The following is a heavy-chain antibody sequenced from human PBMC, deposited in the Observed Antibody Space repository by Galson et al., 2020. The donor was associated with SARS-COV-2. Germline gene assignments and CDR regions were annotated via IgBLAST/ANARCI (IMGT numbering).Heavy chain of an antibody. CDR2: INPTIGDT. J-gene: IGHJ4*02. CDR3: ARLDLDTDEVDY. V-gene: IGHV1-2*02. Sequence: GESLKISCKASGYTFTAYYFHWVRQAPGQGFEWMGWINPTIGDTNYAQRFQGRVTMTRDTSIDTAYMELSRLRSDDTAMYYCARLDLDTDEVDYWGQGTLVTVSS. CDR1: GYTFTAYY. D-gene: IGHD5-18*01.